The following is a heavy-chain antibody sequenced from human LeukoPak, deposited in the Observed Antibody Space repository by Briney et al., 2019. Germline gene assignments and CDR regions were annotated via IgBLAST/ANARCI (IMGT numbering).Heavy chain of an antibody. J-gene: IGHJ4*02. CDR2: ISSSSYI. Sequence: PGGSLRLSCAASGFTFSSYSMNWVRQAPGKGLEWVSSISSSSYIYYADSVKGRFTISRDNAKNSLYLQMNSLRAEDTAVYYCASIRGAYTFGGVKEDDYWGQGTLVTVSS. D-gene: IGHD3-16*01. CDR1: GFTFSSYS. V-gene: IGHV3-21*01. CDR3: ASIRGAYTFGGVKEDDY.